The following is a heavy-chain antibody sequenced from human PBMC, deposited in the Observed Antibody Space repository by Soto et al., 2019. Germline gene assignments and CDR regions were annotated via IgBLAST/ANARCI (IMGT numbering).Heavy chain of an antibody. V-gene: IGHV2-5*02. Sequence: QITLKESGPTLVKPTQTLTLTCTFPGFSLTNNGEAVGWFRQSPGKALEWLVLIYWDDDNRYNPTLRTRLSTTTDTSKNQVVLTLTNMDPVDTATYYCARYVATSPAGWFEPWGQGIPVTVSS. CDR3: ARYVATSPAGWFEP. D-gene: IGHD3-10*02. CDR1: GFSLTNNGEA. CDR2: IYWDDDN. J-gene: IGHJ5*02.